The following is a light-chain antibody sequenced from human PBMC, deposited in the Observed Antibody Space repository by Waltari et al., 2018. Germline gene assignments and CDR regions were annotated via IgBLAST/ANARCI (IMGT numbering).Light chain of an antibody. J-gene: IGKJ2*01. CDR3: QQYNNWPPYT. CDR2: GAS. CDR1: QSVSSN. V-gene: IGKV3-15*01. Sequence: CRASQSVSSNLAWYQQKPGQAPRLLIYGASTRATGIPARFSGSGSGTEFTLTISSLQSEDFAVYYCQQYNNWPPYTFGQGPKLE.